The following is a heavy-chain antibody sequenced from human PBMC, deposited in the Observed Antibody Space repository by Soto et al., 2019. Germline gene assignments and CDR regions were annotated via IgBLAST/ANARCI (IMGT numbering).Heavy chain of an antibody. J-gene: IGHJ6*02. CDR2: IIPIFGTA. V-gene: IGHV1-69*13. CDR3: ARDLTPNAYYDFWSGYYSPEDYYGMDV. CDR1: GGTFSSYA. D-gene: IGHD3-3*01. Sequence: SVKVSCKASGGTFSSYAISWVRQAPGQGLEWMGGIIPIFGTANYAQKFQGRVTITADESTSTAYMELSSLRSEDTAVYYCARDLTPNAYYDFWSGYYSPEDYYGMDVWGQGTTVTVSS.